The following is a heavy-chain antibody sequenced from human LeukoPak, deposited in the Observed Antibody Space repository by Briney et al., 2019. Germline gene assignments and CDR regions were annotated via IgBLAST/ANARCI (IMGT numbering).Heavy chain of an antibody. CDR3: AKDPDTAMVSSPPDY. V-gene: IGHV3-30*18. Sequence: GGTLRLSCVASGFTFGRHGMHWVRQAPGKGLEWVAVISYDGSNKYYTDSVKGRFTISRDNSKNTLYLQMNSLRAEDTAVYYCAKDPDTAMVSSPPDYWGQGTLVTVSS. D-gene: IGHD5-18*01. J-gene: IGHJ4*02. CDR1: GFTFGRHG. CDR2: ISYDGSNK.